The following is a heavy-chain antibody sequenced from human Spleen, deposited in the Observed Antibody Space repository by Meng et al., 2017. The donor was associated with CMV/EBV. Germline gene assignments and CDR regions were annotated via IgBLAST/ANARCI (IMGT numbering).Heavy chain of an antibody. Sequence: ASVKVSCKASGYTFTSYYMHWVRQAPGQGLEWMGIINPSGGSTSYAQKFQGRVTMTRDTSTSTVYMELSSLRSEDTAVYYCARDLWFGELFRGGMDVWGQGTTVTVSS. CDR1: GYTFTSYY. CDR3: ARDLWFGELFRGGMDV. D-gene: IGHD3-10*01. V-gene: IGHV1-46*01. J-gene: IGHJ6*02. CDR2: INPSGGST.